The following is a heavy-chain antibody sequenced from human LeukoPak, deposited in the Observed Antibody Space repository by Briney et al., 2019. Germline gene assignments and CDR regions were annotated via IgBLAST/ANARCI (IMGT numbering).Heavy chain of an antibody. CDR3: AKGSYYDILTGYYESDY. V-gene: IGHV3-9*01. CDR2: ISWNSGSI. Sequence: PGRSLRLSCAASGFTFDDYAMHWVRQAPGKGLEWVSGISWNSGSIGYADSVKGRFTISRDNAKNSLYLQMNSLRAEDTALYYCAKGSYYDILTGYYESDYWGQGTLVTVSS. J-gene: IGHJ4*02. D-gene: IGHD3-9*01. CDR1: GFTFDDYA.